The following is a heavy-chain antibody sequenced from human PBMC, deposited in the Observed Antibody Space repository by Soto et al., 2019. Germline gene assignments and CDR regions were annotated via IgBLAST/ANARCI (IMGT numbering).Heavy chain of an antibody. Sequence: TVRVSCEASGYTFTAYYIPWVRQAPGQGLEWMGWINTKFGDTTYAQDFQGRVSMTRDMSISTVYLELSRLTSDDTAIYYCARNMDYYYGPGSGNGHGFWGQGTTVTVFS. CDR2: INTKFGDT. CDR1: GYTFTAYY. V-gene: IGHV1-2*02. J-gene: IGHJ6*02. D-gene: IGHD3-10*01. CDR3: ARNMDYYYGPGSGNGHGF.